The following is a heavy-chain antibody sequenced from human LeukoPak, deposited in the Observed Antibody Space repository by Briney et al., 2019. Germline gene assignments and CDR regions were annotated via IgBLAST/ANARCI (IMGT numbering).Heavy chain of an antibody. V-gene: IGHV1-69*05. CDR2: IIPIFGTA. CDR3: ARVLEQDRYYYYYTDV. Sequence: SVNVSCKASGCTFISYAINWVRQPPGQGLEWMGGIIPIFGTANYAKKFQGRVTITTDESTSTAYLELSSLRSQDTAVYYRARVLEQDRYYYYYTDVWGKGTTVNVSS. J-gene: IGHJ6*03. D-gene: IGHD1/OR15-1a*01. CDR1: GCTFISYA.